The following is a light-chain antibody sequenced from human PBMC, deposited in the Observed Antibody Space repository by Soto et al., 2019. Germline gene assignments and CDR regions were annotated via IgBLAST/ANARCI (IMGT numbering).Light chain of an antibody. CDR1: QSVGSN. CDR2: AAS. CDR3: QQYNNWS. Sequence: EVVMMQSPATLSVSPGETSTLSCMASQSVGSNLAWYQQKTGQAPRLLIYAASTRATGIPASFIGSGSGTEFTLTISSLQSEDFAVYYCQQYNNWSFGQGTRLEIK. V-gene: IGKV3-15*01. J-gene: IGKJ5*01.